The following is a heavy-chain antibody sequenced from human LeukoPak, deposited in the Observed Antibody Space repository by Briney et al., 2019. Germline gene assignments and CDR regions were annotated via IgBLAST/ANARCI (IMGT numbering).Heavy chain of an antibody. CDR1: GYTFTGYY. Sequence: ASVKVSCKASGYTFTGYYMHWVRQAPGQGLEWMGWINPNSGGTSYAQKFQGWVTMTRDTSISTAYMELSRLRSEDTAVYYCAIDIGGSNDYWGQGTLVTVSS. J-gene: IGHJ4*02. V-gene: IGHV1-2*04. CDR3: AIDIGGSNDY. D-gene: IGHD3-16*01. CDR2: INPNSGGT.